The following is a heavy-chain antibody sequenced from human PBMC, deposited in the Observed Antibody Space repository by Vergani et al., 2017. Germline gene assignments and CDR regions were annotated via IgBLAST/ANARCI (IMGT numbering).Heavy chain of an antibody. V-gene: IGHV2-5*04. CDR1: GFSLNTRGVS. J-gene: IGHJ6*03. CDR3: FYXKTHCGTTVCFCPFYYYYYMVV. D-gene: IGHD2-2*01. CDR2: IYWNDDQ. Sequence: QITLKESGPTLVKPTQTLTLTCTFSGFSLNTRGVSVAWIRQPPGKALDWLALIYWNDDQHDSPSLNNRVTITKDTSKNQVVLTMTNMDYVDTGTYYCFYXKTHCGTTVCFCPFYYYYYMVVWGKGTTVTVSS.